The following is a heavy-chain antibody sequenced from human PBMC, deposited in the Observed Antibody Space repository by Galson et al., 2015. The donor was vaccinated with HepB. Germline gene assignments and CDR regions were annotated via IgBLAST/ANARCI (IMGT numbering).Heavy chain of an antibody. D-gene: IGHD2-2*01. V-gene: IGHV3-74*01. J-gene: IGHJ4*02. CDR2: INSDGSST. CDR1: GFTFSSPW. Sequence: SLRLSCAASGFTFSSPWMHWVRHAPGKGLVWVSRINSDGSSTTYADSVKGRFTISRDNAKNTLYLQMNSLRAEDTAVYYCAKDLSPYSNTNCPLYWGQGTLVTVSS. CDR3: AKDLSPYSNTNCPLY.